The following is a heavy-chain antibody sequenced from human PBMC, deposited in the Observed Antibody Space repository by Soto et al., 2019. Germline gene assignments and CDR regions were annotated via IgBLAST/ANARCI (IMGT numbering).Heavy chain of an antibody. CDR2: ISNVDETT. Sequence: PGGSLSLSCAASGFILTDYSMTWIRQAPGKGLEWGSYISNVDETTQYADSVKCRFTVSRDNAKKVLFLQMSSLRVDDTAGYYCAIDPKGRDGYNFDSWGRGALVTVSS. J-gene: IGHJ4*02. D-gene: IGHD5-12*01. CDR1: GFILTDYS. CDR3: AIDPKGRDGYNFDS. V-gene: IGHV3-11*01.